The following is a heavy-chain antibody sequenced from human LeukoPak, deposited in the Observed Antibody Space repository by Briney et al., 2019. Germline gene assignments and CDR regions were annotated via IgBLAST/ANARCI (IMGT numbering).Heavy chain of an antibody. V-gene: IGHV3-49*04. Sequence: PGRSLRLSCKVSGFTFGDYAMSWVRQVPGKGLEWVGSIRSKAYGGTREYAASVKGRFTISRDDSKSIAYLQMNSLKTEDTAVYYCTRVVGYGSSSDYWGQGTRVTVSS. CDR1: GFTFGDYA. CDR2: IRSKAYGGTR. CDR3: TRVVGYGSSSDY. D-gene: IGHD6-6*01. J-gene: IGHJ4*02.